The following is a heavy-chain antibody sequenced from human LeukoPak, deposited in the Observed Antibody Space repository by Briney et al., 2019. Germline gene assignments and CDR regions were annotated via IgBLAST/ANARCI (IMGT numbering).Heavy chain of an antibody. D-gene: IGHD6-19*01. Sequence: GGSLRVSCAASGFTVRNNYMNWVRRAPGKGLEWVPVVYSDGSTYYADSVKGRFTISRDFSKNTLYLQMNSLRVEDTAVYYCARLTVSGQLDYWGQGTLVTVSS. J-gene: IGHJ4*02. CDR2: VYSDGST. CDR3: ARLTVSGQLDY. V-gene: IGHV3-66*01. CDR1: GFTVRNNY.